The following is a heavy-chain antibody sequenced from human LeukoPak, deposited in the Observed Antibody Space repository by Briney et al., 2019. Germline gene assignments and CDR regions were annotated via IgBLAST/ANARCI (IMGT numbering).Heavy chain of an antibody. V-gene: IGHV3-15*01. CDR3: TTLPLRFLEWSTYTSAFDI. J-gene: IGHJ3*02. CDR2: IKSKTDGGTT. CDR1: GFPFTNYW. D-gene: IGHD3-3*01. Sequence: GGSLRLSCEASGFPFTNYWMTWVRQAPGKGLEWVGRIKSKTDGGTTDYAAPVKGRFTISRDDSKNTLYLQMNSLKTEDTAVYYCTTLPLRFLEWSTYTSAFDIWGQGTMVTVSS.